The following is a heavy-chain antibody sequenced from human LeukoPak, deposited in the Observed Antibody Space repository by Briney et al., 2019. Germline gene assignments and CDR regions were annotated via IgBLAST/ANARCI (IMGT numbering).Heavy chain of an antibody. Sequence: GASVKVSCKASGYTFTSYAMHWVRQAPGQRLEWMGWSNAGNGNTKYSQEFQGRVTITRDTSASTAYMELSSLRSEDMAVYYCARDLSGVTGYTYGRGIDYWGQGTLVTVSS. CDR3: ARDLSGVTGYTYGRGIDY. V-gene: IGHV1-3*02. D-gene: IGHD5-18*01. J-gene: IGHJ4*02. CDR2: SNAGNGNT. CDR1: GYTFTSYA.